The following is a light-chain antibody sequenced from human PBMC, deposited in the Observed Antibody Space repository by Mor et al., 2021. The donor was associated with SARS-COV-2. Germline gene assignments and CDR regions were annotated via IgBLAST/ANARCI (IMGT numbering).Light chain of an antibody. CDR2: GNT. CDR1: D. CDR3: QSYDSSLSGV. Sequence: DVHWYQQLPGADPKLLISGNTNRPSGVPDRFSGSKSGTSASLVITGLQAEDEADYYCQSYDSSLSGVFGGGTKLT. V-gene: IGLV1-40*01. J-gene: IGLJ3*02.